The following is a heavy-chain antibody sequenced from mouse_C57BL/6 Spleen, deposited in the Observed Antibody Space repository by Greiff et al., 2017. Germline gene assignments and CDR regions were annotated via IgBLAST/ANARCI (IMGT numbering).Heavy chain of an antibody. CDR1: GYTFTSYW. CDR3: ARGAGTGNYFDY. J-gene: IGHJ2*01. V-gene: IGHV1-59*01. D-gene: IGHD4-1*01. Sequence: VQLQQPGAELVRPGTSVKLSCKASGYTFTSYWMHWVKQRPGQGLEWIGVIDPSDSYTNYNQKFMGKATLTVDTSSSTAYMQLSSLTSEDSAVYYCARGAGTGNYFDYWGQGTTFTVSS. CDR2: IDPSDSYT.